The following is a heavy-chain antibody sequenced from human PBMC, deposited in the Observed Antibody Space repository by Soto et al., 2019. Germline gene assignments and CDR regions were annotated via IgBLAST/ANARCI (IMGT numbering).Heavy chain of an antibody. CDR3: ARGVDIPMVYYYYGMDV. CDR2: INPNSGDT. J-gene: IGHJ6*02. CDR1: GYTFTGSY. V-gene: IGHV1-2*02. Sequence: ASVKVSCKASGYTFTGSYMHWVRQAPGQGLEWMGWINPNSGDTNYAQKFQGRVTMTRDTSISTAYMEVSRLRSDDTAVYYCARGVDIPMVYYYYGMDVWGQGTTVTVSS. D-gene: IGHD2-8*01.